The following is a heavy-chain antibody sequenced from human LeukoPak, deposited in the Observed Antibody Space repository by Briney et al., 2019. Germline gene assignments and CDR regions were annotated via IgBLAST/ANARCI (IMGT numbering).Heavy chain of an antibody. D-gene: IGHD2-15*01. V-gene: IGHV3-30*02. Sequence: GGSLRLSCVASGFTFSSNGMHWVRQAPGKGLEWVTFIQYDGSKKYYADSVKGRFTISRDNSKNTLYLQMNSLRAEDTAVYYCARDASDIVVVVAATRGAYFDYWGQGTLVTVSS. CDR3: ARDASDIVVVVAATRGAYFDY. CDR1: GFTFSSNG. CDR2: IQYDGSKK. J-gene: IGHJ4*02.